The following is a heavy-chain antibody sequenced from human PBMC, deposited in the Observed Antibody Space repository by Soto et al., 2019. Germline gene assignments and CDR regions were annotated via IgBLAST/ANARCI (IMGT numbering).Heavy chain of an antibody. CDR1: GFTFGGYS. CDR2: IDPSSNDR. V-gene: IGHV3-21*01. CDR3: ARDFLTGDPREAFDY. Sequence: EVQLVESGGRLVKPGESLLICCAASGFTFGGYSLSWFRRAPGKGLEWVSSIDPSSNDRHYADSVEGRFTISRDNARSSLYLQMISLTVEDTAVYYCARDFLTGDPREAFDYWGQGTTVTVSS. D-gene: IGHD3-9*01. J-gene: IGHJ4*02.